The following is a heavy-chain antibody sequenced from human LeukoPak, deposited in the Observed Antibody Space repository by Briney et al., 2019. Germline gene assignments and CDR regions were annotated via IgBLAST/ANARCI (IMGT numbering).Heavy chain of an antibody. CDR2: IYHSGST. V-gene: IGHV4-30-2*01. J-gene: IGHJ6*02. Sequence: PSETLSLTCAVSGDSISSGGYSWSWIRQPPGKGLEWIGYIYHSGSTNYNPSLKSRVTISVDTSKNQFSLKLSSVTAADTAVYYCARGPRRTYYYYGMDVWGQGTTVTVSS. D-gene: IGHD1-14*01. CDR1: GDSISSGGYS. CDR3: ARGPRRTYYYYGMDV.